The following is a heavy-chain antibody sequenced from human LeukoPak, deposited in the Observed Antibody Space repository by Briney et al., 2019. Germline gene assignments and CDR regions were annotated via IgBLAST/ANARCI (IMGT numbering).Heavy chain of an antibody. CDR2: IYYSGST. CDR1: GGSISSGGYY. CDR3: ARDLSENNYGGNSVANAFDI. J-gene: IGHJ3*02. D-gene: IGHD4-23*01. Sequence: SQTLSLTCTVSGGSISSGGYYWSWIRQHPGKGLEWIGYIYYSGSTYYNPSLKSRVTISVDTSKNQFSLKLSSVTAADTAVSYCARDLSENNYGGNSVANAFDIWGQGTMVTVSS. V-gene: IGHV4-31*03.